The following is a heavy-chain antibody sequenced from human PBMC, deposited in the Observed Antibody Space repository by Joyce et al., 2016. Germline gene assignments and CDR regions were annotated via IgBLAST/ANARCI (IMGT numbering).Heavy chain of an antibody. CDR2: IIPLFATT. CDR3: ARGGDYSGTAAFDV. J-gene: IGHJ3*01. V-gene: IGHV1-69*12. Sequence: QVELVQSGAELKKPGSSVKVSCKASGGSFNTYAINWMRQAPGQGLEGVGGIIPLFATTNYAQKFQGRVTITADESTGTAYMELSSLRSEDTDVYYCARGGDYSGTAAFDVWGQGTVVTVSS. CDR1: GGSFNTYA. D-gene: IGHD6-19*01.